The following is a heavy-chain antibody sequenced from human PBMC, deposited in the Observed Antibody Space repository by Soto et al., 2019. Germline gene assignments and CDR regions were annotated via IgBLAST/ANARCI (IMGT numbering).Heavy chain of an antibody. CDR3: AIYKGGDSSSWYVEWFDP. V-gene: IGHV1-18*04. CDR1: GYTFTSYG. Sequence: ASVKVSCKASGYTFTSYGISWVRQAPGQGLEWMGWISAYNGNTNYAQKLQGRVTMTTDTSTSTAYMELRSLRSDDTAVYYCAIYKGGDSSSWYVEWFDPWGQGTLVTVSS. D-gene: IGHD6-13*01. CDR2: ISAYNGNT. J-gene: IGHJ5*02.